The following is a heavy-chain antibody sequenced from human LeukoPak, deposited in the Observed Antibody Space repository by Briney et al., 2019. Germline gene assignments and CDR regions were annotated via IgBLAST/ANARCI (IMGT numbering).Heavy chain of an antibody. CDR2: IKEDGSRN. Sequence: GGSLRLSCAASGFTFSRYWMSWVRQAPGKGLEWVANIKEDGSRNHYVDSVKGRFTISRDNAKNSLYLQMNSLRAEDTAVYYCARDFSPLAARPGAFDIWGQGTMVTVSS. CDR3: ARDFSPLAARPGAFDI. V-gene: IGHV3-7*01. D-gene: IGHD6-6*01. CDR1: GFTFSRYW. J-gene: IGHJ3*02.